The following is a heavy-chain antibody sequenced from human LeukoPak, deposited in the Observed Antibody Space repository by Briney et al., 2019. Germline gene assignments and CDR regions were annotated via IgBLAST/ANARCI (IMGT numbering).Heavy chain of an antibody. CDR1: GFTFSRSA. Sequence: PGGSLRLSCAASGFTFSRSAVHWVRQAPGKGLEWVAVISHDGSNTDYTDSVKGRFTISRDNSKNTLHLQMNSLRAEDTAVYYCAKEMKPWMHFDYWGQGTLVTVSS. D-gene: IGHD5-12*01. J-gene: IGHJ4*02. V-gene: IGHV3-30*18. CDR3: AKEMKPWMHFDY. CDR2: ISHDGSNT.